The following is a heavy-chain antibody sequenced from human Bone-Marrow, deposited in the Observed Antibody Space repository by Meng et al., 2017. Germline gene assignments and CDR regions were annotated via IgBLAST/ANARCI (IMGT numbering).Heavy chain of an antibody. Sequence: SVPVSCQASGGTFSSYAISWVRQAPGQGLEWMGGITPIFGAANYAQKFQGRVTITADKSTSTAYVELSSLRSEDTAVDYCARGAIAYCGGDCYSSDFDYWGQGTLVTVSS. CDR2: ITPIFGAA. CDR1: GGTFSSYA. D-gene: IGHD2-21*02. CDR3: ARGAIAYCGGDCYSSDFDY. J-gene: IGHJ4*02. V-gene: IGHV1-69*06.